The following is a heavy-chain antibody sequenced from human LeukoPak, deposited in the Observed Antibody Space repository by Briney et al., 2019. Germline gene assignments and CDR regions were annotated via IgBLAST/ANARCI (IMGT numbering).Heavy chain of an antibody. CDR3: ARDLQYLLLMGEIDY. CDR1: GFTVRSNY. D-gene: IGHD4-11*01. V-gene: IGHV3-53*05. J-gene: IGHJ4*02. Sequence: GGSLRLSCAASGFTVRSNYMSWVRQAPGKGLEWVSVIYSGGSTYYADSVKGRFTISRDNSKNTLYLQMNSLRAEDTAVYYCARDLQYLLLMGEIDYWGQGTLVTVSS. CDR2: IYSGGST.